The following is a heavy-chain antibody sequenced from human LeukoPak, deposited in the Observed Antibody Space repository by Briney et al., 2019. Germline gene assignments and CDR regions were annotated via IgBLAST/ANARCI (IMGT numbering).Heavy chain of an antibody. CDR2: INHSGST. J-gene: IGHJ5*02. CDR3: ARGLRVEL. D-gene: IGHD3-16*01. Sequence: SETLSLTCAVYGGSFSGYYWSWIRQPPGKGLEWIGEINHSGSTSYNPSLKSRVTISVDTSKNQFSLKLSSVTAADTAVYYCARGLRVELWGQGTLVTVSS. V-gene: IGHV4-34*01. CDR1: GGSFSGYY.